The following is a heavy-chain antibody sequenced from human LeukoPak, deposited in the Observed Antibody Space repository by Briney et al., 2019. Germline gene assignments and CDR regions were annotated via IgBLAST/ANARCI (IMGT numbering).Heavy chain of an antibody. CDR3: ARDLAYSGYASYAFDI. CDR1: GFTFSSYW. CDR2: IKQDGSEK. Sequence: GGSLRLSCAASGFTFSSYWMSWVRQAPGKGLEWVANIKQDGSEKYYVDSVKGRFTISRDNAKNSLYLQMNSLRAEDTAVYYCARDLAYSGYASYAFDIWGQGTMVTVSS. J-gene: IGHJ3*02. D-gene: IGHD5-12*01. V-gene: IGHV3-7*01.